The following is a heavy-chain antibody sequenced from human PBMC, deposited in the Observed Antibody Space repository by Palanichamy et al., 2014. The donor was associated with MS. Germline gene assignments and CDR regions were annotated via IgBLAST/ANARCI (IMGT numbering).Heavy chain of an antibody. V-gene: IGHV4-39*01. Sequence: QLQLQESGPGLVKPSETLSLTCTVSGGSISSSSYYWGWIRQPPGKGLEWIGSIYHSGSTYYNPSLKSRVTISVDMSKNQFSLKLSSVTAADTAVYYCARHTEPGSGTNAFDIWGQGTMVTVSS. CDR1: GGSISSSSYY. J-gene: IGHJ3*02. CDR2: IYHSGST. D-gene: IGHD3-10*01. CDR3: ARHTEPGSGTNAFDI.